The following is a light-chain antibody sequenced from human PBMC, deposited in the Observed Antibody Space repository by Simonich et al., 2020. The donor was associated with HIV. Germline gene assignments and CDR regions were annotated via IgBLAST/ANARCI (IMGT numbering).Light chain of an antibody. CDR2: DAS. V-gene: IGKV1-33*01. CDR3: QQYDELPYT. J-gene: IGKJ2*01. CDR1: QDIKNY. Sequence: DIQMTQSPSSLSASVGDRVTITCHAIQDIKNYLNWYQQKPGKAPKLMIYDASNLETGVPSRFSGSGSGSDFTFTISSLQPADIATYYCQQYDELPYTFGQGTKLEIK.